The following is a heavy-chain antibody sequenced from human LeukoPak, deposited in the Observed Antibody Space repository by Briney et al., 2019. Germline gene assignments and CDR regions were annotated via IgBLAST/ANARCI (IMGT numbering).Heavy chain of an antibody. CDR3: AKDLFYYTGAFDI. J-gene: IGHJ3*02. Sequence: GGSLRLSCAASGFTLSGHWMTWVRQAPGKGLEWVSAISGSGGSTYYADSVKGRFTISRDNSKNTLYLQMNSLRAEDTAVYYCAKDLFYYTGAFDIWGQGTMVTVSS. CDR1: GFTLSGHW. CDR2: ISGSGGST. D-gene: IGHD3-3*01. V-gene: IGHV3-23*01.